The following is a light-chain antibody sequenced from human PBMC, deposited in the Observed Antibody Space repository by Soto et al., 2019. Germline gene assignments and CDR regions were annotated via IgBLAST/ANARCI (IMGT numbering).Light chain of an antibody. V-gene: IGKV1-17*01. CDR3: LQHNSYPWT. CDR1: QGIRND. Sequence: DIQMNQSPYSLSASVGDRVTITCRASQGIRNDLGWYQQKPGKAPKRLIYAASSLQSGVQSRFSGSGSGTEFTLSFISLQPEDFATYYYLQHNSYPWTFGQVTKVEIK. J-gene: IGKJ1*01. CDR2: AAS.